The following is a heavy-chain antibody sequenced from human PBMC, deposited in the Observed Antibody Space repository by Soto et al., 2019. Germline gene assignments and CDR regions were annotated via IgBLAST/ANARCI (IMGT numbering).Heavy chain of an antibody. CDR2: IIPILGIA. J-gene: IGHJ4*02. D-gene: IGHD6-6*01. CDR3: ARDSYSSSSRFDY. CDR1: GGTFSSYT. V-gene: IGHV1-69*08. Sequence: QVQLVQSGAEVKKPGSSVKVSCKASGGTFSSYTISWVRQAPGQGLEWMGRIIPILGIANYAQKFQGRVTSTADKSTSTAYMELRSLRSEDMAVYYCARDSYSSSSRFDYWGQGTLVTVSS.